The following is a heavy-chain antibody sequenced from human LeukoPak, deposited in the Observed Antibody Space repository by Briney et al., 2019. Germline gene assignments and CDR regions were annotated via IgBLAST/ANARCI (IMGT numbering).Heavy chain of an antibody. CDR1: GFTFTGYY. V-gene: IGHV1-2*06. CDR2: INPYSGDT. J-gene: IGHJ6*02. D-gene: IGHD3-10*01. CDR3: ARDIGVRSRSSYGVDV. Sequence: ASVRVSCKASGFTFTGYYIHWVRQAPGQGLEWMGRINPYSGDTNYAQNFQGRVTMARDTSISAAYMDLSRLRFDDTAVYYCARDIGVRSRSSYGVDVWGQGPWSPSP.